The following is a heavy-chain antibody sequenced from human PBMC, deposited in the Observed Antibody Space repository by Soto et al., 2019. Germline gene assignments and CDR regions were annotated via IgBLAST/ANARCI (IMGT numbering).Heavy chain of an antibody. J-gene: IGHJ6*03. CDR1: GYTFTSYY. D-gene: IGHD5-18*01. CDR2: INPSGGST. V-gene: IGHV1-46*03. Sequence: ASVKVSCKASGYTFTSYYMHWVRQAPGQGLEWMGIINPSGGSTSYAQKFQGSVTMTRDTSTSTVYMELSSLRSEDTAVYYCARDGYLQRPYYYYYMDVWGKGTTVTVSS. CDR3: ARDGYLQRPYYYYYMDV.